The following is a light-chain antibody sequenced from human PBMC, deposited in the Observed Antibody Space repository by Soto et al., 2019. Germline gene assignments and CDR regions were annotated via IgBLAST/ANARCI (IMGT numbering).Light chain of an antibody. CDR2: DVT. CDR3: CSYAGLYSDV. J-gene: IGLJ1*01. Sequence: LTQPRSVSASPGQSVTISCTGTSSDVGGYNYVSWYQQHPGKAPKVVVYDVTKRPSGVPDRFSGSKSGNTASLTISGLQAEDEADYYCCSYAGLYSDVFGSGTKVTVL. V-gene: IGLV2-11*01. CDR1: SSDVGGYNY.